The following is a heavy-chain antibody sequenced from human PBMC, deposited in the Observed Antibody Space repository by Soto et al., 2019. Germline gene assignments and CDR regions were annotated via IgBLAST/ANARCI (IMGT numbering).Heavy chain of an antibody. V-gene: IGHV4-31*03. Sequence: PSETLSLTCTVSGGSISSGGYYWPWIRQHPGKGLEWIGYIYYSGSTYSNPSLKGRVTISVYTSKNQFSLKLSSVTAADTAVYYCARVDGGSVYWGRGTLVTVSS. J-gene: IGHJ4*02. CDR1: GGSISSGGYY. CDR3: ARVDGGSVY. CDR2: IYYSGST. D-gene: IGHD2-15*01.